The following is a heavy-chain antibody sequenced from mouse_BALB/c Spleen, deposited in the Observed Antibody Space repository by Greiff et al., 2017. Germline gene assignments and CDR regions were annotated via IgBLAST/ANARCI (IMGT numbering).Heavy chain of an antibody. J-gene: IGHJ1*01. D-gene: IGHD1-1*01. CDR1: GYTFTSYW. CDR3: TPITTVVAKGYFDV. Sequence: QVQLQQPGAELVKPGASVKMSCKASGYTFTSYWMHWVKQRPGQGLEWIGVIDPSDSYTSYNQKFKGKATLTVDTSSSTAYMQLSSLTSEDSAVYYGTPITTVVAKGYFDVWGAGTTVTVSS. CDR2: IDPSDSYT. V-gene: IGHV1S127*01.